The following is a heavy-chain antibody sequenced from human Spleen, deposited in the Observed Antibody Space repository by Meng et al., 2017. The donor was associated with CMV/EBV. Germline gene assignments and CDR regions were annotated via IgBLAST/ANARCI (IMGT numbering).Heavy chain of an antibody. Sequence: ESLKISCTVSGGSISNYYWSWIRQPPGKGLEWIGYIFYTGSTNYSPSLKSRVTISADTSKSQFSLKLTSVTAADTAVYYCARGGGDDILTDPTTYFDYWGQETLVTVSS. V-gene: IGHV4-59*01. J-gene: IGHJ4*02. CDR1: GGSISNYY. CDR2: IFYTGST. CDR3: ARGGGDDILTDPTTYFDY. D-gene: IGHD3-9*01.